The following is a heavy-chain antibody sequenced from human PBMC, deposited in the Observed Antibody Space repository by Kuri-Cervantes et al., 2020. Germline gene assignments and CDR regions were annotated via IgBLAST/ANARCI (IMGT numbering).Heavy chain of an antibody. Sequence: GGSLRLSCAASGFTFSSYAMHWVRQAPGKGLEWVAVISYDGSNKYYADSVKGRFTISRDDSTNTLYLQMNSLKSEDTAVYYCAADVPEWNPYGCDYWGQGTLVTVSS. CDR2: ISYDGSNK. CDR3: AADVPEWNPYGCDY. V-gene: IGHV3-30-3*01. J-gene: IGHJ4*02. D-gene: IGHD1-1*01. CDR1: GFTFSSYA.